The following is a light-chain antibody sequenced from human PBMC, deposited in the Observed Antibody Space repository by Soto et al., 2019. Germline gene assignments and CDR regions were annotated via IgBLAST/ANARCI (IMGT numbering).Light chain of an antibody. CDR1: QSVSTN. CDR2: GAS. V-gene: IGKV3-15*01. CDR3: QQYNNWPIT. J-gene: IGKJ5*01. Sequence: EIVMTQSPATLSVSPGERATLSCRASQSVSTNLAWYQQKPGQAPRLLIYGASNRATGFPARFSGSGSGTEFTLTISSLQSEDVAIYYCQQYNNWPITFGQGKRLDIK.